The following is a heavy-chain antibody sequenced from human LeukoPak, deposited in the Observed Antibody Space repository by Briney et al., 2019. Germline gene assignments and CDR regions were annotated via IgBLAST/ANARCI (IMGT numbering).Heavy chain of an antibody. J-gene: IGHJ4*02. CDR3: ARVPGGLEWADFDY. D-gene: IGHD3-3*01. Sequence: GRSLRLSCAASGFTFSSYGMHWVRQAPGKGLEWVSCISSSSSDIYYADSVKGRFTISRDNAKNSLYLQMSSLRAEDTAVYYCARVPGGLEWADFDYWGQGTLVTVSS. CDR2: ISSSSSDI. V-gene: IGHV3-21*01. CDR1: GFTFSSYG.